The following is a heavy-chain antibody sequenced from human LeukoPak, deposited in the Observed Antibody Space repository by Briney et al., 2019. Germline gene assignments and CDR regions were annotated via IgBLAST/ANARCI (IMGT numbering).Heavy chain of an antibody. CDR1: GGSISGYY. J-gene: IGHJ6*02. V-gene: IGHV4-59*01. CDR2: ISYSGST. Sequence: SETLSLTCTVSGGSISGYYWSWLRQSPGKGLEWIGYISYSGSTKYNPSLKSRVTISVDTSKNQFSLQLSSVTAADTAVYYCARGITGTPGYFYYGMDVWGQGTTVTVSS. CDR3: ARGITGTPGYFYYGMDV. D-gene: IGHD1-7*01.